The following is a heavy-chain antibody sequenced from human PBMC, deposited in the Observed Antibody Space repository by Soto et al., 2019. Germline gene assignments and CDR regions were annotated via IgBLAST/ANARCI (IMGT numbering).Heavy chain of an antibody. CDR3: AKDSNLGVSYGTDAFDL. CDR1: GFTFEVYT. Sequence: EVQLVESGGAVVQSGGSLRLSCAASGFTFEVYTMHWVRQAPGKGLEWVSFVIWNASGAFYADSVRGRFTSSRDNSKNTLFLHMTNLGAEDTAVYYCAKDSNLGVSYGTDAFDLSGQVTMVTVSS. V-gene: IGHV3-43*01. CDR2: VIWNASGA. J-gene: IGHJ3*01. D-gene: IGHD1-26*01.